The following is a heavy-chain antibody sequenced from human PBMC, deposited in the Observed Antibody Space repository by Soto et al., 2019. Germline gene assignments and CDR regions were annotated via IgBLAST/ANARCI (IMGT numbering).Heavy chain of an antibody. CDR2: IYYSGST. Sequence: SETLSLTCTVSGGSVSSGSYYWSWIRQPPGKGLEWIGYIYYSGSTNYNPSLKSRVTISVDTSKNQFSLKLSSVTAADTAVYYCARGNPKYYYYGMDVWGQGTTVTVSS. J-gene: IGHJ6*02. V-gene: IGHV4-61*01. CDR1: GGSVSSGSYY. D-gene: IGHD4-4*01. CDR3: ARGNPKYYYYGMDV.